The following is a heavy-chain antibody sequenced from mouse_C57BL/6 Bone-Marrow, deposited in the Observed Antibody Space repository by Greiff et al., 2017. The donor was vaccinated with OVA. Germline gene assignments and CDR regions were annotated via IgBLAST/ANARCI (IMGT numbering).Heavy chain of an antibody. CDR1: GFTFSSYA. V-gene: IGHV5-4*03. CDR2: ISDGGSYT. Sequence: EVIVEESGGGLVKPGGSLKFSCAASGFTFSSYAMSWVRQTPEKRLEWVATISDGGSYTYYPDNVKGRFTISRDNAKNNMYLQMSHLKSEDTAMFYCARVNGSSHVDCWGQGTTLTVSS. CDR3: ARVNGSSHVDC. D-gene: IGHD1-1*01. J-gene: IGHJ2*01.